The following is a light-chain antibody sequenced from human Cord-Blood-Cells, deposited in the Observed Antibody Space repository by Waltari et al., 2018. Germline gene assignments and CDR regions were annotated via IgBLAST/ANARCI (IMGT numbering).Light chain of an antibody. CDR1: TSNLGSNY. V-gene: IGLV1-47*01. Sequence: QSVLTQPPSASGTPGPRLTIPCSGSTSNLGSNYVYWYQQLPGTAPKLLIYRNNQRPSGVPDRFSGSKSGTSASLAISGLRSEDEADYYCAAWDDSLRVFGGGTKLTVL. J-gene: IGLJ2*01. CDR2: RNN. CDR3: AAWDDSLRV.